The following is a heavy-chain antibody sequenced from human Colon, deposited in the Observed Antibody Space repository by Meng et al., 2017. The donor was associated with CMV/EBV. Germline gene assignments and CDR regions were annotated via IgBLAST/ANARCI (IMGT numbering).Heavy chain of an antibody. V-gene: IGHV1-2*02. J-gene: IGHJ4*02. CDR2: INPNSGGT. CDR3: ARARVGWAQIDY. CDR1: GYTFTGYY. D-gene: IGHD6-19*01. Sequence: ASVKVSCKASGYTFTGYYMHWVRQAPGQGLEWMGWINPNSGGTNYAQKFQGRVTMTRDTSISTAYMELSRLRSDDTAVYYCARARVGWAQIDYWGQGTLVTVSS.